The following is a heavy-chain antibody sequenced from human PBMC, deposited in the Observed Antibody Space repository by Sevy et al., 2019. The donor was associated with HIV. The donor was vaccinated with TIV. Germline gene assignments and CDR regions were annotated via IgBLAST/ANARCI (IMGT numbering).Heavy chain of an antibody. Sequence: SETLSLTCTVSDSSINDGFSYWGWIRQSPGKGLEWIGTIHYSGATDYTPSLKSRVTISADASNKHFSLKGTSVTAADTAIYYCARHLPGRGYYGSGPYYAIDYWGQGALVTVSS. J-gene: IGHJ4*02. V-gene: IGHV4-39*01. D-gene: IGHD3-10*01. CDR3: ARHLPGRGYYGSGPYYAIDY. CDR2: IHYSGAT. CDR1: DSSINDGFSY.